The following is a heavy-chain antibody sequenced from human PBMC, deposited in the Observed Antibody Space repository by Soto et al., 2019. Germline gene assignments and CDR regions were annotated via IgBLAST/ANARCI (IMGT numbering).Heavy chain of an antibody. CDR3: ARGGYYDNSWGKLSHYGLDV. J-gene: IGHJ6*02. CDR1: GYTFIRYS. D-gene: IGHD3-16*01. Sequence: QVQLAQSANEVKKPGASVRVSCKAAGYTFIRYSIAWVRQAPGQGLEWMEWISPYNDYTVYAQKFQGRVSMTADTSTRTVYMNLRGLKSDDTAVYYCARGGYYDNSWGKLSHYGLDVWGQGTSVSVSS. V-gene: IGHV1-18*01. CDR2: ISPYNDYT.